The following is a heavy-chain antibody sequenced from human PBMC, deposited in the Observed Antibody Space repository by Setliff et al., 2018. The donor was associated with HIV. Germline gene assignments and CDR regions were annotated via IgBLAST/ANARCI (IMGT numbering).Heavy chain of an antibody. D-gene: IGHD3-3*01. CDR3: ARSIDMHYDFWSAYDY. CDR2: IKPNGGGT. V-gene: IGHV1-2*02. CDR1: GYTFIKYY. Sequence: ASVKVSCKASGYTFIKYYMHWVRQAPGQGLEWMGWIKPNGGGTSFAQKFQGRVSMTRDTSIRTAYMELRGLTSDDTAVYYCARSIDMHYDFWSAYDYWGQGALVTVSS. J-gene: IGHJ4*02.